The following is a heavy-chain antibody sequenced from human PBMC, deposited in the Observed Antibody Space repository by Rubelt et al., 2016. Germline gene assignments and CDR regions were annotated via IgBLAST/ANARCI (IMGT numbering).Heavy chain of an antibody. CDR3: AREGSSPNWFDP. V-gene: IGHV3-30*04. D-gene: IGHD3-10*01. J-gene: IGHJ5*02. CDR1: GFTFSNYA. Sequence: VQLVESGGGLVQPGRSLRLSCVASGFTFSNYAMHWVRQAPGKGLEWVAVISYDGSNKYYGDSVKGRFTISRDNSKNTQYLQRNSLRPEDTAVYYCAREGSSPNWFDPWGQGTQVTVSS. CDR2: ISYDGSNK.